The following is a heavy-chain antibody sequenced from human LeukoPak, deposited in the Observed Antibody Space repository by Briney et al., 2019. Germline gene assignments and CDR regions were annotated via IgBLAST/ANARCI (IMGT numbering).Heavy chain of an antibody. CDR1: GGSISSSSYY. Sequence: SETLSLTCTVSGGSISSSSYYWGWIRQRPGKGLEWIGSIYYSESTYYNPSLKSRVTISVDTSKNQFSLKLSSVTAADTAVYYCASPLDYDSGGNSFDYWGQGTLVTVSS. CDR3: ASPLDYDSGGNSFDY. CDR2: IYYSEST. V-gene: IGHV4-39*01. J-gene: IGHJ4*02. D-gene: IGHD3-22*01.